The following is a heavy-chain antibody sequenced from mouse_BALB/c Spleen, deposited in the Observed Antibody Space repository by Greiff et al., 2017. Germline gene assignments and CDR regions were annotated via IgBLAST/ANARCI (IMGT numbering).Heavy chain of an antibody. CDR3: AGGNYAMDY. CDR2: INPSTGYT. J-gene: IGHJ4*01. CDR1: GYTFTSYW. Sequence: QVQLQQSGAELAKPGASVKMSCKASGYTFTSYWMHWVKQRPGQGLEWIGYINPSTGYTEYNQKFKDKATLTADKSSSTAYMQLSSLTSEDSAVYYCAGGNYAMDYWGQGTSVTVSS. V-gene: IGHV1-7*01.